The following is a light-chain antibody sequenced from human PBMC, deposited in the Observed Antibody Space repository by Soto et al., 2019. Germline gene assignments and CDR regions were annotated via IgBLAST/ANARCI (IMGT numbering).Light chain of an antibody. J-gene: IGKJ1*01. CDR3: QKYGSLLWT. CDR2: GTS. CDR1: QSVGSNY. Sequence: EVVLTQSPGTLSLSPGERATLSCRASQSVGSNYLAWYQQKTGQAPRLLIYGTSSRATGIPDRFSGSGSGTDFTLTIRRLETEDFAVYYCQKYGSLLWTVGQGTKGEIK. V-gene: IGKV3-20*01.